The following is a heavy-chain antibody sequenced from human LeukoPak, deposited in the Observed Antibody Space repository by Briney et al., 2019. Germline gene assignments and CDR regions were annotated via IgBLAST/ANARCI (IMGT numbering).Heavy chain of an antibody. Sequence: PSETLSLTCTVSGGSISSYYWSWIRQPPGKGLEWIGYIYYSGSTNYNPSLKSRVTISVDTSKNQFSLKLSSVAAADTAVYYCARFAVGAYQNAFDIWGRGTMVTVSS. V-gene: IGHV4-59*08. D-gene: IGHD1-26*01. J-gene: IGHJ3*02. CDR3: ARFAVGAYQNAFDI. CDR2: IYYSGST. CDR1: GGSISSYY.